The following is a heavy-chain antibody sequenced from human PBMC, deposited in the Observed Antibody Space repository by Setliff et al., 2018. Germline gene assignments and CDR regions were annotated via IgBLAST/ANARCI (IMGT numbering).Heavy chain of an antibody. V-gene: IGHV4-38-2*01. CDR3: ARSFSRREKFLLDY. Sequence: SETLSLTCAVSGYSISSGYYWGWIRQPPGKGLEWIGEIIHTGSINYNPSLKSRVTISMDTSKNQFSLRVSSVTAADTAVYYCARSFSRREKFLLDYWGQGALVTVSS. J-gene: IGHJ4*02. CDR2: IIHTGSI. CDR1: GYSISSGYY.